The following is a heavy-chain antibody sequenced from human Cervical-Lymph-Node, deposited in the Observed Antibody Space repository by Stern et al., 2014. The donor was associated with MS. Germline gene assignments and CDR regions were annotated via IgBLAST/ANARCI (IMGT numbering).Heavy chain of an antibody. D-gene: IGHD2-15*01. J-gene: IGHJ6*02. CDR2: ISWSSGKI. V-gene: IGHV3-9*01. CDR1: GFRFDDYA. Sequence: EVQLVESGGDLVQPGRSLRLSCAASGFRFDDYAMYWVRQAPGKGLEWVSGISWSSGKIGYADSVKGRFTISRDNVKNSLFLQMSSLRSEDTASYYCARAIGFCSGGNCEPYYYYGIDVWGQGTRVTVSS. CDR3: ARAIGFCSGGNCEPYYYYGIDV.